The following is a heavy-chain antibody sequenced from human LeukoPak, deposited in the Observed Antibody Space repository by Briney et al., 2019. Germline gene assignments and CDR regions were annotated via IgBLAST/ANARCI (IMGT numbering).Heavy chain of an antibody. J-gene: IGHJ4*02. CDR1: GYTFTGYY. V-gene: IGHV1-2*06. CDR2: INPNSGGT. Sequence: ASVKVSCKASGYTFTGYYMHWVRQAPGQGLEWMGRINPNSGGTNYAQKFQGRVTMTRDTSISTAYMELSRLRSDDTAVYYCARGTTSPMIVVANPFDYWGQGTLVTVSS. CDR3: ARGTTSPMIVVANPFDY. D-gene: IGHD3-22*01.